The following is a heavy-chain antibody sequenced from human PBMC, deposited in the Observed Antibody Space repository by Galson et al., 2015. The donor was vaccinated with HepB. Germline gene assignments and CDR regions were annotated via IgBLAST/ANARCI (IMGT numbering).Heavy chain of an antibody. CDR2: MNPNSGNT. D-gene: IGHD4-17*01. Sequence: SVKVSCKASGYTFTSYDINWVRQATGQGLEWMGWMNPNSGNTGYAQKFQGRVTMTRNTSISTAYMELSSLRSEDTAVYYCARAPQGPMTTVINYYYYGMDVWGQGTTVTVSS. J-gene: IGHJ6*02. CDR3: ARAPQGPMTTVINYYYYGMDV. V-gene: IGHV1-8*01. CDR1: GYTFTSYD.